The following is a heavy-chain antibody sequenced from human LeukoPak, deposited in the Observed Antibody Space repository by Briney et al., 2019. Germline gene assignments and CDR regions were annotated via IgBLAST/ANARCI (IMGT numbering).Heavy chain of an antibody. CDR3: VRGDYYGSGIYPAFD. CDR2: MNPNSGNT. CDR1: GCTFTSYD. D-gene: IGHD3-10*01. J-gene: IGHJ4*02. V-gene: IGHV1-8*03. Sequence: ASVKVSCKASGCTFTSYDINWVRQATGQGLEWMGWMNPNSGNTGYAQKFQGRVTITRNTSISTAYMELSSLRSEDTAVYYCVRGDYYGSGIYPAFDWGQGTLVTVSS.